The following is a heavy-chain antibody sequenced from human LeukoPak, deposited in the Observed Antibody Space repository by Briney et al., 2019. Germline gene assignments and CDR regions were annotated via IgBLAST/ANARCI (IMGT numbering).Heavy chain of an antibody. Sequence: GGSLRLSCAASGFTFSDYYMSWIRQAPGRGLEWVSYISSSGSTIYYADSVKGRFTISRDNAKNSLYLQMNSLRAEDTAVYYCARYDYSSSYDYWGQGTLVTVSS. V-gene: IGHV3-11*01. J-gene: IGHJ4*02. CDR1: GFTFSDYY. CDR2: ISSSGSTI. CDR3: ARYDYSSSYDY. D-gene: IGHD6-13*01.